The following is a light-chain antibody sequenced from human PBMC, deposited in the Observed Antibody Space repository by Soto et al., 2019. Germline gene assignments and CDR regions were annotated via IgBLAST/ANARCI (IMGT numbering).Light chain of an antibody. J-gene: IGKJ1*01. CDR2: DAS. Sequence: DIHMTQSPSSLSASVGYRVTITCRAIQTISTWMAWYQQKPGKAPKLLIYDASTLESGVPSRFSGSGSGKEFTLIISGLQPDDYATYYCQQYTNTNNPWMFGQGTKVDIK. V-gene: IGKV1-5*01. CDR3: QQYTNTNNPWM. CDR1: QTISTW.